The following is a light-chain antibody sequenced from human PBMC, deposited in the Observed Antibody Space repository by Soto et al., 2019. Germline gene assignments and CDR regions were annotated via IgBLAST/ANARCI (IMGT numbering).Light chain of an antibody. CDR2: DAS. J-gene: IGKJ1*01. V-gene: IGKV1-5*01. CDR1: QSISSW. CDR3: QHYNTYSWT. Sequence: DIQMTQSPASLSASVGDRVTITCRASQSISSWLAWYQQMPWKAPKLLIYDASSLHSGVPSRFSGSGSGTEFTLTIISLQPDDFATYYCQHYNTYSWTFGQGTKVEIK.